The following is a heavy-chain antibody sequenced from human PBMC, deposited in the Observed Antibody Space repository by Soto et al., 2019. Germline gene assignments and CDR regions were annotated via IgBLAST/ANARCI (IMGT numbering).Heavy chain of an antibody. J-gene: IGHJ4*02. CDR2: ISYDGSNK. D-gene: IGHD6-19*01. Sequence: QLHLVESGGGVVQPGMSLRLSCAASGFTFSSYAMHWVRQAPGKGLEWVTLISYDGSNKYYADSVKGRFTISRDNSKNTLDLQMNSLRGDDTAVYYCARGTAVPGQMAWGYWGQGSLVTVSS. CDR3: ARGTAVPGQMAWGY. CDR1: GFTFSSYA. V-gene: IGHV3-30-3*01.